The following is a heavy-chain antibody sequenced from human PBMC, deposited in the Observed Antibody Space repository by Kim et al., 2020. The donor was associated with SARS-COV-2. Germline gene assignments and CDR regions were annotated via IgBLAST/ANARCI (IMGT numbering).Heavy chain of an antibody. CDR1: GFTFSEYY. J-gene: IGHJ4*02. V-gene: IGHV3-11*06. Sequence: GGSLRLSCAASGFTFSEYYMTWIRQAPGKGLEWVSYINSGSTYMKYADAVRGRFTISRDNALKTLYLQMNRLGAEDTATYYCARVHTGGSGWYGDDSWGQGTLVSVSS. CDR3: ARVHTGGSGWYGDDS. CDR2: INSGSTYM. D-gene: IGHD6-13*01.